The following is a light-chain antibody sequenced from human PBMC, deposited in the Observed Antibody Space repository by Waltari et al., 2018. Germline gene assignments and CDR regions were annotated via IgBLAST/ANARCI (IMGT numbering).Light chain of an antibody. Sequence: QSALPQPAPVSGSPGQSITISCTGPSSEVGGYTYISWYQQHPGKAPKLMIYDVTTRPSGVSNRFSGSKSVNTASLTISGLQAEDEADYYCSSYTSSSTWVFGGGTKLTVL. J-gene: IGLJ3*02. CDR2: DVT. V-gene: IGLV2-14*03. CDR3: SSYTSSSTWV. CDR1: SSEVGGYTY.